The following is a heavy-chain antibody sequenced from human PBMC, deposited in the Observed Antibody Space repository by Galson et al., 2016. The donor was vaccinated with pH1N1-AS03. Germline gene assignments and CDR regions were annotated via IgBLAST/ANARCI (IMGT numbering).Heavy chain of an antibody. J-gene: IGHJ4*02. D-gene: IGHD4-17*01. CDR3: TRSYYRDYGDPPGGY. CDR1: GGSISNYC. CDR2: VYDSGNT. Sequence: SKTLSLTCTVSGGSISNYCWSWIRQPPGKGLEWIGYVYDSGNTHYNPSLKSRVAMSVDASKNQFSLKLMSVTTADTAVYYCTRSYYRDYGDPPGGYWGQGTLVTVSS. V-gene: IGHV4-59*01.